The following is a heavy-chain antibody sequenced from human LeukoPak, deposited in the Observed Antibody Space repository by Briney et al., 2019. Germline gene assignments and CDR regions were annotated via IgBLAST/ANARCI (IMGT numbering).Heavy chain of an antibody. D-gene: IGHD3-16*02. CDR1: GYTFTGYY. Sequence: ASVKVSCKASGYTFTGYYMHWVRQAPGQGLEWMGWIYPNSGGTNYAQKFQGRVTMTRDTSISTAYMELSRLRSDDTAVYYCASIRYDYVWGGYRYGFDYWGQGTLVTVSS. V-gene: IGHV1-2*02. CDR2: IYPNSGGT. CDR3: ASIRYDYVWGGYRYGFDY. J-gene: IGHJ4*02.